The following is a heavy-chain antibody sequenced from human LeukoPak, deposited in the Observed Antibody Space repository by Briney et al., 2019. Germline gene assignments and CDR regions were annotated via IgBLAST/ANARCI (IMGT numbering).Heavy chain of an antibody. CDR2: IYTSGST. D-gene: IGHD2-15*01. Sequence: SETLSLTCTVSGGSISSYYWSWIRQPAGKGLEWIGRIYTSGSTNYNPSLKSRVTMSVDTSKNQFPLKLSSVTAADTAVYYCAREPLPYCSGGSCYESAIDYWGQGTLATVSS. CDR3: AREPLPYCSGGSCYESAIDY. V-gene: IGHV4-4*07. J-gene: IGHJ4*02. CDR1: GGSISSYY.